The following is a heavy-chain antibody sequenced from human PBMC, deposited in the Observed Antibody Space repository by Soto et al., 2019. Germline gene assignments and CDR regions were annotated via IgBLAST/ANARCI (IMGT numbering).Heavy chain of an antibody. Sequence: QVHLQESGPGLVKPSQTLSLNCTVSGGSISSGDYYWNWIRQPPGKGLEWIGYIYYSGSTNYNPSLKSRVAISVDTSKNQFSLNLSSVTAADTAVYYCAREPDYSSYFDYWGQGILVTVSS. CDR2: IYYSGST. J-gene: IGHJ4*02. D-gene: IGHD4-4*01. CDR1: GGSISSGDYY. V-gene: IGHV4-30-4*01. CDR3: AREPDYSSYFDY.